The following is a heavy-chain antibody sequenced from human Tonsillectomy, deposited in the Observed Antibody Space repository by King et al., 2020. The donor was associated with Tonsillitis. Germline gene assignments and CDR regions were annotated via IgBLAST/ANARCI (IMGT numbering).Heavy chain of an antibody. D-gene: IGHD4-17*01. Sequence: QLVQSGGGLVKPGGSLRLSCAASGFTFSNAWMSWVRQAPGKGLEWVGRIKRKTDGGTTDYAAPVKGRFTISRDDSKNTLYLQMNSLKTEDTAVYYCTTGGRGDYSPVGLFDYWGQGTLVTVSS. CDR1: GFTFSNAW. V-gene: IGHV3-15*01. J-gene: IGHJ4*02. CDR2: IKRKTDGGTT. CDR3: TTGGRGDYSPVGLFDY.